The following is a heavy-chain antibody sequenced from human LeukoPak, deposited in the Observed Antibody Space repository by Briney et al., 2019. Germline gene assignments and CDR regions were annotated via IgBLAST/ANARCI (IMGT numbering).Heavy chain of an antibody. V-gene: IGHV4-34*01. D-gene: IGHD3-10*01. CDR3: ARGPGLARGYYYYYGMDV. Sequence: PSETLSLTCAVYGGSLSGYYWSWIRQPPGKGLEWIGEINHSGSTNYNPSLKSRVTISVDTSKNQFSLKLSSVTAADTAVYYCARGPGLARGYYYYYGMDVWGQGTTVTVSS. CDR2: INHSGST. J-gene: IGHJ6*02. CDR1: GGSLSGYY.